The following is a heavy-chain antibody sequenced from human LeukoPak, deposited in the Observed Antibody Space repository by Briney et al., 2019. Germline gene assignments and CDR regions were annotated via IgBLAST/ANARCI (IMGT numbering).Heavy chain of an antibody. CDR2: LSASGGST. Sequence: GGSLRLSCAASGFASNTFAMSWVRQAPGKGLEWVSALSASGGSTYYADSVEGRFTISRDNSRNTLYLQMNNLRVEDTAVYYCAKETSGYYYIFDYWGQGTLVTVSS. J-gene: IGHJ4*02. D-gene: IGHD3-22*01. CDR1: GFASNTFA. CDR3: AKETSGYYYIFDY. V-gene: IGHV3-23*01.